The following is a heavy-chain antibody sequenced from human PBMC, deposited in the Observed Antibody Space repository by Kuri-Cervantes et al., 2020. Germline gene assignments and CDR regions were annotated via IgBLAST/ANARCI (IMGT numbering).Heavy chain of an antibody. D-gene: IGHD2-2*01. CDR1: GFTFSSYW. J-gene: IGHJ6*03. V-gene: IGHV3-7*01. Sequence: GESLKISCAASGFTFSSYWMGWVRQAPGKGLEWVANIKQDGSEKYYVDSVKGRFTISRDNAKNSLYLQMNSLRAEDTAVYYCARDAGDIVVVPAAGSNYYYYMDVWGKGTTVTVSS. CDR3: ARDAGDIVVVPAAGSNYYYYMDV. CDR2: IKQDGSEK.